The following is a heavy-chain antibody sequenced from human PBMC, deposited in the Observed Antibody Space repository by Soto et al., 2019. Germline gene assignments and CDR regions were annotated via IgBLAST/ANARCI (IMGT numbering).Heavy chain of an antibody. CDR3: ARGRRWYRGHSWFDP. D-gene: IGHD1-26*01. Sequence: SETLSLTCAVYGGSFSGYYWSWIRQPPGKGLEWIGEINHSGSTNYNPSLKSRVTISVDTSKNQFSLKLSSVTAAATAVYYCARGRRWYRGHSWFDPWGQGTMVTVSS. CDR1: GGSFSGYY. J-gene: IGHJ5*02. V-gene: IGHV4-34*01. CDR2: INHSGST.